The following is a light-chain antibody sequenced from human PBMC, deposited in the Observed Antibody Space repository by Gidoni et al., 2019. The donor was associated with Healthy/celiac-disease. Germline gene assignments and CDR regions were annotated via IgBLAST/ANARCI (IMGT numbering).Light chain of an antibody. V-gene: IGKV3-11*01. CDR3: QQRSNWPRSIT. CDR1: QSVSSY. CDR2: DAS. J-gene: IGKJ5*01. Sequence: ELVLTQSPATLSLSPGERATLSCRASQSVSSYVAWYQQKPGQAPRLLIYDASNRATGIPARFSGSGSGTDFTLTISSLEPEDFAVYYCQQRSNWPRSITFGQGTRLEIK.